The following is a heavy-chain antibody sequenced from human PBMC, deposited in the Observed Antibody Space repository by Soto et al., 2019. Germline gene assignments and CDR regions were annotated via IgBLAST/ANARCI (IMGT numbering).Heavy chain of an antibody. CDR2: ISSSSSTI. J-gene: IGHJ4*02. CDR3: ARCGTSLGRPPQS. CDR1: GFTFSSYS. D-gene: IGHD1-7*01. Sequence: GGSLRLSCAASGFTFSSYSMNWVRQAPGKGLEWVSYISSSSSTIYYADSVKGRFTISRDNAKNSLYLQMNSLRAEDTAVYYCARCGTSLGRPPQSWGQGTLVTVSS. V-gene: IGHV3-48*01.